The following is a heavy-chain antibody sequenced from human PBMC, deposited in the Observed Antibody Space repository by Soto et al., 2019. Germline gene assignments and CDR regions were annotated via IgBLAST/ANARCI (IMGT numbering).Heavy chain of an antibody. CDR1: GFTFSSYA. CDR3: AKDSNPRFPRPSCLDY. J-gene: IGHJ4*02. D-gene: IGHD2-2*01. V-gene: IGHV3-23*01. Sequence: GGSLRLSCAASGFTFSSYAMSWVRQAPGKGLEWVSGISGSGGSTYYADSVKGRFTISRDNSKNTLYLQMNSLRAEDTAVYYCAKDSNPRFPRPSCLDYWGQGTLVTVSS. CDR2: ISGSGGST.